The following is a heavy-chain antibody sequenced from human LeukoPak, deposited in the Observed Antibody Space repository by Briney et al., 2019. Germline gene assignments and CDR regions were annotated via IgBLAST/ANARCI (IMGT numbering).Heavy chain of an antibody. CDR3: ARVPRSYYYYYYMDV. CDR1: GGSISSYY. V-gene: IGHV4-59*01. J-gene: IGHJ6*03. Sequence: SETLSLTCTVSGGSISSYYWSWIRQPPGKGLEWIGYINYSGSTNYTPSLKSRLTISAHTSKNQFSLKLSSVTAADTAVYYCARVPRSYYYYYYMDVWGKGPTDSVPS. CDR2: INYSGST.